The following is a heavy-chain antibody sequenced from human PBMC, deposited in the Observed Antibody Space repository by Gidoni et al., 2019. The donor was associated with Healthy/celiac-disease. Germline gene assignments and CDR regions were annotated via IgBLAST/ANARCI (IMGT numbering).Heavy chain of an antibody. V-gene: IGHV3-30*18. CDR1: GFTFSSYG. J-gene: IGHJ4*02. CDR3: AKDQQWLPRYYFDY. Sequence: QVQLVESGGGVVQPGRSLRRSCAASGFTFSSYGMHWVRQAPGKGLEWVAVISYDGSNKYYADSVTGRFTISRDNSKNTLYLPMNSLRAEDTAVYYCAKDQQWLPRYYFDYWGQGTLVTVSS. D-gene: IGHD6-19*01. CDR2: ISYDGSNK.